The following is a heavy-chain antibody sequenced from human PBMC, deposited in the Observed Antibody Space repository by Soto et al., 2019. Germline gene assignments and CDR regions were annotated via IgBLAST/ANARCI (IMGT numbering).Heavy chain of an antibody. V-gene: IGHV1-69*01. CDR2: IIPIFGTA. CDR1: GGTFSSYA. D-gene: IGHD3-10*01. Sequence: QVQLVQSGAEVKKPGSSVKVSCKASGGTFSSYAISWVRQAPGQGLEWMGGIIPIFGTANYAQKFQGRVTITADESTSTAYMVLSSLRSEDTAVYYCARLLHAPFPAVPPDYWGQGTLVTVSS. J-gene: IGHJ4*02. CDR3: ARLLHAPFPAVPPDY.